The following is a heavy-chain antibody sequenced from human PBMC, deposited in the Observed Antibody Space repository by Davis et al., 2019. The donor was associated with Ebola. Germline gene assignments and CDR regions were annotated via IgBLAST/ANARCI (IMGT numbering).Heavy chain of an antibody. D-gene: IGHD3-9*01. V-gene: IGHV3-23*01. CDR3: SRRPETGFSPLDS. Sequence: GESLKISCAASGFTFISYAMNWVRQAPGKGLEWVAAISGNRRSSYYADSVRGRFTISRDNSKDTLYLQMDSLTSEDTAFYYCSRRPETGFSPLDSWGQGALVTVSS. J-gene: IGHJ4*02. CDR2: ISGNRRSS. CDR1: GFTFISYA.